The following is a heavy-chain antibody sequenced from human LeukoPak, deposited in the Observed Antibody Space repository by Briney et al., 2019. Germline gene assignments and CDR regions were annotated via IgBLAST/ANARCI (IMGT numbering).Heavy chain of an antibody. D-gene: IGHD6-13*01. J-gene: IGHJ5*02. Sequence: PSETLSLTCTVSGVSISSYYWSWIRQPAGKGLEWIGRIYTSGSTNYNPSLKSRVTMSVDTSKNQFSLKLSSVTAADTAVYYCAREYGSSLREDWFDPWGQGTLVTVSS. CDR1: GVSISSYY. CDR2: IYTSGST. V-gene: IGHV4-4*07. CDR3: AREYGSSLREDWFDP.